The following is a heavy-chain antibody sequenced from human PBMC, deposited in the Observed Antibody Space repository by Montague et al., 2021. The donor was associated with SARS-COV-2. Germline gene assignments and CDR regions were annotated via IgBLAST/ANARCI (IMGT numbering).Heavy chain of an antibody. CDR3: ARHRNYGDHSLDNWFHP. D-gene: IGHD4-17*01. CDR1: GDSTSCPNCY. CDR2: IYNSGTT. J-gene: IGHJ5*02. V-gene: IGHV4-39*01. Sequence: SETLSLTCTVSGDSTSCPNCYWGWIRQPPGKGLDWIGTIYNSGTTYYNPSLKSRLTISIDTSKNQFSLKLSSVTAADTAVCYCARHRNYGDHSLDNWFHPWGQGTLVTVSS.